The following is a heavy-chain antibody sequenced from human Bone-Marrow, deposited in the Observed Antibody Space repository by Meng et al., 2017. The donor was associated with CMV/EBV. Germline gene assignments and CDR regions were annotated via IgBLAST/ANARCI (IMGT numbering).Heavy chain of an antibody. CDR3: ARDWDYSNGPFYY. CDR1: GYTITDHH. V-gene: IGHV1-2*02. Sequence: ASVKVSCKASGYTITDHHMHWVRQAPGQGLEWMGWIGPSSAGTNYAQKFQGRVTMTRDTSISTAYMELSRLRSDDTAVYYCARDWDYSNGPFYYWGQGTVVTVSS. J-gene: IGHJ4*02. CDR2: IGPSSAGT. D-gene: IGHD4-11*01.